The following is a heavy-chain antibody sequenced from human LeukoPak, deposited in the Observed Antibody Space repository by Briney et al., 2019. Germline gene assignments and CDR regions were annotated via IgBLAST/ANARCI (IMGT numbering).Heavy chain of an antibody. CDR3: ARGKSVYDPYFFDY. D-gene: IGHD5/OR15-5a*01. V-gene: IGHV4-59*01. J-gene: IGHJ4*02. CDR2: IYYSGST. CDR1: GGSISSYY. Sequence: SETLSLTCTVSGGSISSYYWNWIRQPPGKGLEWIGYIYYSGSTNYNPSLKSRVTISVDTSKNQFSLKLSSVTAADTAVYYCARGKSVYDPYFFDYWGQGTLVTVSS.